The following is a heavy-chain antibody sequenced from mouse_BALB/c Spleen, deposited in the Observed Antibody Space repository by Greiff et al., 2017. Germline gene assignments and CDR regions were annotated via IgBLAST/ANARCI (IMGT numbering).Heavy chain of an antibody. CDR3: ARQTYGAY. CDR2: ISSGGSYT. D-gene: IGHD1-1*02. J-gene: IGHJ3*01. V-gene: IGHV5-6*01. Sequence: EVQLVESGGDLVKPGGSLKLSCAASGFTFSSYGMSWVRQTPDKRLEWVATISSGGSYTYYPDSVKGRFTISRDNAKNTLYLQMSSLKSEDTAMYYCARQTYGAYWGQGTLVTVSA. CDR1: GFTFSSYG.